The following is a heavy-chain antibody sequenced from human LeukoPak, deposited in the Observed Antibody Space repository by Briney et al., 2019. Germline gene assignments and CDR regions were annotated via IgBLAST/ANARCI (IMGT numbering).Heavy chain of an antibody. Sequence: GGSLRLSCAASGFTFSNYAMSWVRQAPGKGLEWVSAISGGGDSTYYSDSVKGRFTISRDNSKNTLYLQMNSLRAEDTAVYYCAKGRLRYFDWLFPFDYWGQGTLVTVSS. D-gene: IGHD3-9*01. V-gene: IGHV3-23*01. CDR2: ISGGGDST. CDR1: GFTFSNYA. J-gene: IGHJ4*02. CDR3: AKGRLRYFDWLFPFDY.